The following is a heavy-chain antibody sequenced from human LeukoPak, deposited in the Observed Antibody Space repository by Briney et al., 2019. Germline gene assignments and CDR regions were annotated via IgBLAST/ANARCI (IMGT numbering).Heavy chain of an antibody. J-gene: IGHJ4*02. CDR2: IRGSGGST. CDR3: AKEMYSSSWYWFDY. D-gene: IGHD6-13*01. Sequence: GGSLRLSCAASGFTFSIYAMSWVRQAPAKGLEWVSAIRGSGGSTYYADSVKGRFTISRDNSKNTLYLQMNSLRAEDTAVYYCAKEMYSSSWYWFDYWGQGTLVTVSS. V-gene: IGHV3-23*01. CDR1: GFTFSIYA.